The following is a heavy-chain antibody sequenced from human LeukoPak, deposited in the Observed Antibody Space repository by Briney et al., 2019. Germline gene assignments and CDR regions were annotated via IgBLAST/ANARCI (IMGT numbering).Heavy chain of an antibody. CDR1: GFTFSSYA. J-gene: IGHJ5*02. D-gene: IGHD3-10*01. V-gene: IGHV3-23*01. CDR2: ISGSGGST. CDR3: AREDGSGSYRWFDP. Sequence: GGSLRLSCAASGFTFSSYAMSWVRQAPGKGLEWVSAISGSGGSTYYADSVKGRFTISRDNSKNTVSLQMNSLRAEDTAVYYCAREDGSGSYRWFDPWGQGTLVTVSS.